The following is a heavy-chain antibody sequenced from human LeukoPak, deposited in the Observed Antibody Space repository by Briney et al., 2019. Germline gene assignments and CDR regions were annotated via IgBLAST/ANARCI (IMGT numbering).Heavy chain of an antibody. J-gene: IGHJ4*02. Sequence: SETLSLTCTVSGGSISSGDYYWSWIRQPPGKGLEWIGYIYYSGSTYNNPSLKSRVTISVDTSKNQFSLKLSSVTAADTAVYYCARDPGTSFDYWGQGTLVTVSS. V-gene: IGHV4-30-4*01. CDR3: ARDPGTSFDY. CDR1: GGSISSGDYY. CDR2: IYYSGST. D-gene: IGHD1-26*01.